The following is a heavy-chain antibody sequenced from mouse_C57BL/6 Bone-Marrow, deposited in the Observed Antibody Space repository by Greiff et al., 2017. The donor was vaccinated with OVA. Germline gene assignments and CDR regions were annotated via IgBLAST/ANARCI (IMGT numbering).Heavy chain of an antibody. D-gene: IGHD2-4*01. CDR1: GFTFSSYA. Sequence: EVKLVESGEGLVKPGGSLKLSCAASGFTFSSYAMSWVRQTPEKRLEWVAYISSGGDYIYYADTVKGRFTISRDNARNTLYLQMSSLKSEDTAMYYCTRGGAYDYDLAYWGQGTLVTVSA. J-gene: IGHJ3*01. V-gene: IGHV5-9-1*02. CDR2: ISSGGDYI. CDR3: TRGGAYDYDLAY.